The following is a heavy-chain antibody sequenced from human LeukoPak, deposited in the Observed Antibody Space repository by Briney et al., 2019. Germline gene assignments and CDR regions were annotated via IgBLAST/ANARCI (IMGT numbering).Heavy chain of an antibody. CDR2: IYYSGST. CDR3: ARRHIVVVPADRTYYYYMDV. Sequence: SSETLSLTCTVSGGSISSYYWSWIRQPPGKGLEWIGYIYYSGSTNYNPSLKSRVTISVDTSKNQFSLKLSSVTAADTAVYYCARRHIVVVPADRTYYYYMDVWGKGTTVTVSS. J-gene: IGHJ6*03. V-gene: IGHV4-59*01. CDR1: GGSISSYY. D-gene: IGHD2-2*01.